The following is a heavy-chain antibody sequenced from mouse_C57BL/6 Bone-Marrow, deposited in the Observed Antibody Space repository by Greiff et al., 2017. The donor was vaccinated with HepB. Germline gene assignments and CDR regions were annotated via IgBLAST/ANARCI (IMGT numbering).Heavy chain of an antibody. CDR1: GYTFTDYY. J-gene: IGHJ3*01. D-gene: IGHD2-1*01. CDR3: ARHYGNYVRFAY. V-gene: IGHV1-19*01. CDR2: INPYNGGT. Sequence: EVQLQQSGPVLVKPGASVKMSCKASGYTFTDYYMNWVKQSHGKSLEWIGVINPYNGGTSYNQKFKGKATLTVDKSSSTAYMELNSLTSEDSAVYYCARHYGNYVRFAYWGQGTLVTVSA.